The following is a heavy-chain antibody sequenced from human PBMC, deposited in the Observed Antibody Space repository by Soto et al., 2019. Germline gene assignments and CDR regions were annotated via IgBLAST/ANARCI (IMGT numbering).Heavy chain of an antibody. CDR1: GFTFSSYW. J-gene: IGHJ4*02. CDR3: IKSRAYFYDNSGYSSLDY. V-gene: IGHV3-7*05. D-gene: IGHD3-22*01. CDR2: IKQDGSEK. Sequence: GGSLRLSCAASGFTFSSYWMSWVRQAPGKGLEWVANIKQDGSEKYYVDSVKGRFTISRDNAKNSLYLQMNSLRAEDTAVYYCIKSRAYFYDNSGYSSLDYWCQGNLVTVSS.